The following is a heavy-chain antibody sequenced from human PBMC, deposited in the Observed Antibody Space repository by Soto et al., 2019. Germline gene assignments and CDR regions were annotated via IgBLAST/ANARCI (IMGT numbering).Heavy chain of an antibody. CDR2: INHSGST. V-gene: IGHV4-34*01. CDR1: GGSFSGYY. J-gene: IGHJ6*02. D-gene: IGHD3-9*01. Sequence: KPSETLSLTCAVYGGSFSGYYWSWIRQPPGKGLEWIGEINHSGSTNYNPSLKSRVTISVDTSKNQFSLKLSSVTAADTAVYYCARSRRNYDILTGYYKSYGMDVWGQGTTVTVS. CDR3: ARSRRNYDILTGYYKSYGMDV.